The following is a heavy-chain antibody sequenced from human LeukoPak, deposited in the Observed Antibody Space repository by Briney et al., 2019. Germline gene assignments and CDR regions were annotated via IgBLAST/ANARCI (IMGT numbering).Heavy chain of an antibody. CDR2: IYYTGIT. D-gene: IGHD4-23*01. CDR3: ARDYYGGTSGWFDF. Sequence: SQTLSLTCTVSGGSIDSGGYYWSWIRHHPGKGLQWIGYIYYTGITSYNPSLKGRVSISIGTSKNQFSLKLRSVTAADTAVYYCARDYYGGTSGWFDFWGQGTLVTVSS. J-gene: IGHJ5*01. CDR1: GGSIDSGGYY. V-gene: IGHV4-31*03.